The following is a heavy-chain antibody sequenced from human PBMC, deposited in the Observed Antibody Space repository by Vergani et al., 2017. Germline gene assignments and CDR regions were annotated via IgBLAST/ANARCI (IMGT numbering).Heavy chain of an antibody. V-gene: IGHV1-2*02. Sequence: QVQLVQSGAEVKKPGASVKVSCKVSGYTLTELSMHWVRQAPGKGLEWMGWINPNSGGTNYAQKFQGRVTMTRDTSISTAYMELSRLRSDDTAVYYCARTLGYCSSTSCYYYYYGMDVWGQGTTVTVSS. CDR1: GYTLTELS. J-gene: IGHJ6*02. D-gene: IGHD2-2*01. CDR2: INPNSGGT. CDR3: ARTLGYCSSTSCYYYYYGMDV.